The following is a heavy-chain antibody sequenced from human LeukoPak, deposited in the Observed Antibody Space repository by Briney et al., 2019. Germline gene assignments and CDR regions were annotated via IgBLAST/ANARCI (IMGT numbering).Heavy chain of an antibody. V-gene: IGHV3-23*01. D-gene: IGHD6-13*01. J-gene: IGHJ6*04. Sequence: GGSLRLSCAASGFTFGSYTVNWVRQAPGKGLEWVSATSVIGGRTYYADSVKGRLTISRDNSNNTLFLQMNSLRADDTAIYYCAKDLRRDPAAGIVDVWGKGTTVTVSS. CDR2: TSVIGGRT. CDR3: AKDLRRDPAAGIVDV. CDR1: GFTFGSYT.